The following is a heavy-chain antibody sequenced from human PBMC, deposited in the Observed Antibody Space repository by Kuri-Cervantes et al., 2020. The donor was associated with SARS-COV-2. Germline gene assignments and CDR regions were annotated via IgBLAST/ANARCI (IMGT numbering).Heavy chain of an antibody. CDR3: ARGRYCASTTCSLSP. V-gene: IGHV1-18*01. D-gene: IGHD2-2*01. J-gene: IGHJ1*01. CDR1: GYTFTNYG. CDR2: ISGYNGNT. Sequence: ASVKVSCKASGYTFTNYGISWVRQAPGQGLEWMGWISGYNGNTEYTQKLQGRVTMTTDTSTSTAYMELRSLRSDDTAVYFCARGRYCASTTCSLSPWGQGTLVTVSS.